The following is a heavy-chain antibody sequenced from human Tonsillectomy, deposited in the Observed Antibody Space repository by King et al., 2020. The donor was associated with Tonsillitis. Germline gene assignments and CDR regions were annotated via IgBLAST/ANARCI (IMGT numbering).Heavy chain of an antibody. CDR1: GYTFTRYG. CDR2: ISAYNGNT. CDR3: ARRWGVDCSGGSCNVGDFDY. V-gene: IGHV1-18*01. Sequence: VQLVESGAEVKKPGASVKVSCKASGYTFTRYGISWVRQAPGQGLEWMGWISAYNGNTNYAQKFQGRVTMTTDTSTSTAYMELRSLRSEDTAVYYCARRWGVDCSGGSCNVGDFDYWGQGSLVTVSS. D-gene: IGHD2-15*01. J-gene: IGHJ4*02.